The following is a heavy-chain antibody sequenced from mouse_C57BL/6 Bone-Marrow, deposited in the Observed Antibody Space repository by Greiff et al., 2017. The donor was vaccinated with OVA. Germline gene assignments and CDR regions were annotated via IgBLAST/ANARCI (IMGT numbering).Heavy chain of an antibody. V-gene: IGHV2-6-1*01. CDR2: IWSDGST. CDR1: GFSLTSYG. CDR3: ARHHYDYDDGYYYAMDY. Sequence: QVQLKESGPGLVAPSQSLSITCTVSGFSLTSYGVHWVRQPPGKGLEWLVVIWSDGSTTYNSALKSRLSISKDNSKSQVFLKMNSLQTDDTAMYYCARHHYDYDDGYYYAMDYWGQGTSVTVSS. D-gene: IGHD2-4*01. J-gene: IGHJ4*01.